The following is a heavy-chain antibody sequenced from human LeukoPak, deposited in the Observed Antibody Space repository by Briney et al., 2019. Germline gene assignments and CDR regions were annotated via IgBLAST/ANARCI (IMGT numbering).Heavy chain of an antibody. CDR2: IIPIFGTA. D-gene: IGHD3-9*01. V-gene: IGHV1-69*06. J-gene: IGHJ4*02. CDR3: ARVGDDILTGYYIPYFDY. CDR1: GGTFSSYA. Sequence: ASVKVSCKASGGTFSSYAISWVRQAPGQGLEWMGGIIPIFGTANYAQKFQGRVTITADKSTSTAYMELSSLRSEDTAVYYCARVGDDILTGYYIPYFDYWGQGTLVTVSS.